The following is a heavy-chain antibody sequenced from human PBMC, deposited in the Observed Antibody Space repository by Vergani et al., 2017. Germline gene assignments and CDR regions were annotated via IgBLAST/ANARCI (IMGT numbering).Heavy chain of an antibody. Sequence: QVQLQESGPGLVKPSQTLSLTCTVSGGSISSGGYYWSWIRQHPGKGLEWIGYIYYSGSTYYNPSLKSRVTISVSTSKNQFSLKLSSVTAADTAVYYCARDSYDSSGYYYAGMDVWGQGTTVTVSS. J-gene: IGHJ6*02. CDR3: ARDSYDSSGYYYAGMDV. D-gene: IGHD3-22*01. CDR2: IYYSGST. CDR1: GGSISSGGYY. V-gene: IGHV4-31*03.